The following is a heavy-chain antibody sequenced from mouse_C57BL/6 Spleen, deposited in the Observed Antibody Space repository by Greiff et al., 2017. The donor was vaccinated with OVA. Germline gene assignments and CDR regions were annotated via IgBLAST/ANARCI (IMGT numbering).Heavy chain of an antibody. J-gene: IGHJ4*01. Sequence: DVKLQESGGGLVQPGGSLSLSCAASGFTFTDYYMSWVRQPPGKALEWLGFIRNKANGYTTEYSASVKGRFTISRDNSQSILYLQMNALRAEDSATYYCARYMRRGDAMDYWGQGTSVTVSS. CDR1: GFTFTDYY. CDR3: ARYMRRGDAMDY. CDR2: IRNKANGYTT. V-gene: IGHV7-3*01.